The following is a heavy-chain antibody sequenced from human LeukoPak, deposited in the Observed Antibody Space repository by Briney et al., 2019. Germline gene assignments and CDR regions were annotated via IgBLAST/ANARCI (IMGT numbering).Heavy chain of an antibody. CDR2: MNPNRGNT. Sequence: ASVKVSCKASGYTFTSYDINWVRQATGQGLEWMGWMNPNRGNTGYAQKFQGRVTMTRNTSISTAYVELSSLRSEDTAVYYCARSDCSSTSCRADNFDYWGQGTLVTVSS. CDR1: GYTFTSYD. V-gene: IGHV1-8*01. CDR3: ARSDCSSTSCRADNFDY. D-gene: IGHD2-2*01. J-gene: IGHJ4*02.